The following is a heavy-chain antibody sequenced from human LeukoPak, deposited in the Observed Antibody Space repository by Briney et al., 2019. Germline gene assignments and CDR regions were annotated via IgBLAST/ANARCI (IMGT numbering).Heavy chain of an antibody. V-gene: IGHV1-2*02. CDR1: GYTFTGYY. Sequence: ASVKVSCKASGYTFTGYYMHWVRQAPGQGLEWMGWINPNSGGTNYAQKFQGRVTMTRDTSISTAYMELSRLRSDDTAVYYCARGGGSSWDYNWFDPWGQGTLVTVSS. CDR3: ARGGGSSWDYNWFDP. D-gene: IGHD6-13*01. CDR2: INPNSGGT. J-gene: IGHJ5*02.